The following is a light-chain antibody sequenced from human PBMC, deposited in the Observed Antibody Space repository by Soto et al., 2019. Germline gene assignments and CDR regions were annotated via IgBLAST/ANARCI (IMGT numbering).Light chain of an antibody. CDR1: SSDVGAYDY. CDR3: SSYTSSSTRV. J-gene: IGLJ1*01. V-gene: IGLV2-14*03. Sequence: QSALTQPASVSGSPGQSITISCTGTSSDVGAYDYVSWYQQHPDKAPKLMIYEVSHRPSGVSNRFYGSKSVSTATLTISGLQAEDEADYYCSSYTSSSTRVFGTGTKVTVL. CDR2: EVS.